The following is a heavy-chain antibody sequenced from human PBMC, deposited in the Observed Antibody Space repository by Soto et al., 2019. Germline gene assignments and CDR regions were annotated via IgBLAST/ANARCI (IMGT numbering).Heavy chain of an antibody. CDR2: INRSGST. V-gene: IGHV4-34*01. CDR3: ARRFTVYYYMDV. J-gene: IGHJ6*03. CDR1: GGSFSDYY. D-gene: IGHD3-3*01. Sequence: PSETLSLTCAVYGGSFSDYYWSWIRQPPGKWLEWMGEINRSGSTNYNPSLKSRVTISIDTPKNQFSLKLSSVAAADTALYYCARRFTVYYYMDVWGKGTTVTVSS.